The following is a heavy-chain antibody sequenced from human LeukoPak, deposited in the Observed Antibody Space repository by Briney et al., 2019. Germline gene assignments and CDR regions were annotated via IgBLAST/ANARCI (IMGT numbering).Heavy chain of an antibody. V-gene: IGHV3-53*05. Sequence: TGGSLRLSCAASGFTVSSNYMSWVRQAPGKGLEWVSVIYSGGTTYYADSVKGRFTISRDNSKSSLFLQMNSLRTEDTALYYCARDHVYGGADYWGQGTLVTVSS. CDR2: IYSGGTT. D-gene: IGHD5/OR15-5a*01. J-gene: IGHJ4*02. CDR1: GFTVSSNY. CDR3: ARDHVYGGADY.